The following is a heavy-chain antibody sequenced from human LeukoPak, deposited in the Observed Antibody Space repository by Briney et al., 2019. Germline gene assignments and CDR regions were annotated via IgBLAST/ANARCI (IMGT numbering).Heavy chain of an antibody. CDR3: AKRTPHGQWLYYFDY. CDR2: ISGSGGST. Sequence: GSLRLSCSASGFTFSSYAMSWVRQAPGKGLEWVSAISGSGGSTYYADSVKGRFTISRDNSKNTLYLQMNSLRAEDTAVYYCAKRTPHGQWLYYFDYWGQGTLVTVSS. V-gene: IGHV3-23*01. CDR1: GFTFSSYA. J-gene: IGHJ4*02. D-gene: IGHD6-19*01.